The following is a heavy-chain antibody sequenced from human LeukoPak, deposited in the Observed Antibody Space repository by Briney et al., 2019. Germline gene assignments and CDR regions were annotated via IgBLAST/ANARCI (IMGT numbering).Heavy chain of an antibody. Sequence: SETLSLTCAVYGGSFSGYYWSWIRQPPGKGLEWIGEINHSGSTNYNPSLKSRVTISLDTSKNQFSLKLSSVTAADTAVYYCARHGGYSYAIDWFDPWGQGTLVTVSS. CDR3: ARHGGYSYAIDWFDP. D-gene: IGHD5-18*01. CDR1: GGSFSGYY. V-gene: IGHV4-34*01. CDR2: INHSGST. J-gene: IGHJ5*02.